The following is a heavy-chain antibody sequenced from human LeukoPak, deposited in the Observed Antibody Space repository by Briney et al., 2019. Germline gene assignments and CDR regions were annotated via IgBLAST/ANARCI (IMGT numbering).Heavy chain of an antibody. Sequence: SETLSLTCTVSGGSISPYYYNWIRQPPGKGLEWMGYTYYTGSTNYNPSLNPSLKSRVTISVDTSKNQFSLKLSSVTAADAAVYYCARAPAWFDTWGQGILVTVSS. J-gene: IGHJ5*02. CDR2: TYYTGST. V-gene: IGHV4-59*01. CDR3: ARAPAWFDT. CDR1: GGSISPYY.